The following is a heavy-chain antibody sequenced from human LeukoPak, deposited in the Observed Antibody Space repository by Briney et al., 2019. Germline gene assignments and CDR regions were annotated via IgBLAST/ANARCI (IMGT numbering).Heavy chain of an antibody. J-gene: IGHJ6*02. CDR2: IYSGGST. Sequence: GGSLRLSCAASGFTVSSNYMSWVRQAPGKGLEWVSVIYSGGSTYYADSVKGRFTISRHNSKNTPYLQMNSLRAEDTAVYYCASPYYDFWSGYTPNGMDVWGQGTTVTVSS. CDR3: ASPYYDFWSGYTPNGMDV. D-gene: IGHD3-3*01. CDR1: GFTVSSNY. V-gene: IGHV3-53*04.